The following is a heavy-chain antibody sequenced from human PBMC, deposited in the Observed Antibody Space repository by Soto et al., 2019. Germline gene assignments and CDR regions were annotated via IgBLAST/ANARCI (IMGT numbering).Heavy chain of an antibody. D-gene: IGHD4-4*01. Sequence: SVKVSCKASGGTFSSYAISWVRQAPGQGLEWMRGIIPIFGTANYAQKFQGRVTITADESTSTAYMEMSSLRSEDTAVYYCARLSTVTTFHYYYGMDVWGQGTTVTVSS. V-gene: IGHV1-69*13. CDR2: IIPIFGTA. J-gene: IGHJ6*02. CDR1: GGTFSSYA. CDR3: ARLSTVTTFHYYYGMDV.